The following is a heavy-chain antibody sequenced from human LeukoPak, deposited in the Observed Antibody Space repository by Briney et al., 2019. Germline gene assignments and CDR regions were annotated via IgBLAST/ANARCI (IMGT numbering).Heavy chain of an antibody. D-gene: IGHD5-18*01. J-gene: IGHJ4*02. V-gene: IGHV4-59*01. CDR3: SASKQLWLRGLFDY. CDR2: VYYSGST. Sequence: SETLSLTRSVSGDSISTYYWSWIRQPPGKALEWIGYVYYSGSTDYNPSLKSRVTISVDTSKNQFSLSLNSVTAADTAVYYCSASKQLWLRGLFDYWGQGTLVTVST. CDR1: GDSISTYY.